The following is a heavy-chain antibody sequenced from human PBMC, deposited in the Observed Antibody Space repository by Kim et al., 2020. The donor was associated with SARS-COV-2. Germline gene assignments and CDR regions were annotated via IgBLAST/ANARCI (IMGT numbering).Heavy chain of an antibody. J-gene: IGHJ4*02. Sequence: DSVKGRFTISRDNSKNTLYLQMNSLRAEDTAVYYCARGTWNYEEKYYFDYWGQGTLSPSPQ. V-gene: IGHV3-66*01. D-gene: IGHD1-7*01. CDR3: ARGTWNYEEKYYFDY.